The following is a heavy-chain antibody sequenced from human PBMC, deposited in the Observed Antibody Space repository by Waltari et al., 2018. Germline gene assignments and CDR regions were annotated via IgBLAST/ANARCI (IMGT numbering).Heavy chain of an antibody. V-gene: IGHV3-23*01. D-gene: IGHD2-2*01. CDR3: AKDKGQVVPAITVGGPPYNYGLDV. Sequence: EVQLLESGGGLVQPGGSLRLSCAASGFTFNTYAMSWVRQAPGKGLEWVPGISGSGGSTYYADSVKGRFTISRDNSKNTLYVQMNSLRAEDTAVYYCAKDKGQVVPAITVGGPPYNYGLDVWGQGTTVTVSS. CDR2: ISGSGGST. CDR1: GFTFNTYA. J-gene: IGHJ6*02.